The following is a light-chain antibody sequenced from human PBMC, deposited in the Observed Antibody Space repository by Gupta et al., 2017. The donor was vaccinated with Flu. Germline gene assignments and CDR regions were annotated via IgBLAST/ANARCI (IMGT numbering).Light chain of an antibody. CDR3: IQGAHWPCA. V-gene: IGKV2-30*01. Sequence: EDAITQSPLSLPVTLGQPASLACRSSQNLVYIAGSTVLHWFHQRPGQAPRRLIYQDSYRDPGVPDRFSGSGSGTDFTLHISRVEAEDVGPYFCIQGAHWPCAFGQGTKVEIK. CDR2: QDS. CDR1: QNLVYIAGSTV. J-gene: IGKJ1*01.